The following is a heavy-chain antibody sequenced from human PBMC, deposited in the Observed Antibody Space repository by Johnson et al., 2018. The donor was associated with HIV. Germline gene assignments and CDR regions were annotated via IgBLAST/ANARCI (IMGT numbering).Heavy chain of an antibody. CDR1: GFTFSSYG. CDR3: ARSRDYGPARSAFDI. V-gene: IGHV3-30*02. CDR2: IRYDGSNK. D-gene: IGHD4-17*01. Sequence: QVQLVESGGGVVLPGGSLRLSCASSGFTFSSYGMHWVRHAPGKGLEWVAFIRYDGSNKYSGDSVQGRFNISRDNSKNTLYLQMNSLRAEDTAVYYCARSRDYGPARSAFDIWGQGTMVTVSS. J-gene: IGHJ3*02.